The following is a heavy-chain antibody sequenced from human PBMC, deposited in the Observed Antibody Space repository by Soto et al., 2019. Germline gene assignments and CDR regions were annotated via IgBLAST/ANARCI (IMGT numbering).Heavy chain of an antibody. CDR2: ISSSSSYI. CDR1: GFTFSSYS. Sequence: GGSLRLSCAASGFTFSSYSMNWVRQAPGEGLEWVSSISSSSSYIYYADSVKGRFTISRDNAKNSLYLQMNSLRAEDTAVYYCARDRRFSPTTVVTPLDYWGQGTLVTVSS. D-gene: IGHD4-17*01. CDR3: ARDRRFSPTTVVTPLDY. V-gene: IGHV3-21*01. J-gene: IGHJ4*02.